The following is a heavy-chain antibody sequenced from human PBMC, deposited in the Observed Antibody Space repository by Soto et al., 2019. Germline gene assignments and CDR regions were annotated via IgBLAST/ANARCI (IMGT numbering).Heavy chain of an antibody. CDR1: GFTFSSYA. J-gene: IGHJ4*02. D-gene: IGHD1-26*01. CDR2: ISGSGGST. V-gene: IGHV3-23*01. Sequence: LRLSCAASGFTFSSYAMSWVRQAPGKGLEWVSAISGSGGSTYYADSVKGRFTISRDNSKNTLYLQMNSLRAEDTAVYYCAKLGRGEWELPTHYYFDYWGQGTLVTVSS. CDR3: AKLGRGEWELPTHYYFDY.